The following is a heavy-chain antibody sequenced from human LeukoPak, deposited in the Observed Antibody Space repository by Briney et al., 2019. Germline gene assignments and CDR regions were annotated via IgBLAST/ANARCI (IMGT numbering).Heavy chain of an antibody. D-gene: IGHD4-17*01. Sequence: ASVKVSCKAPGGTSSSYAISWVRQAPGQGLEWMGGLIPIFGTANYAQKFQGRVTITTDESTSTAYMELSSLRSEDTAVYYCARVFYGDYYYYYYMDVWGKGTTVTVSS. CDR1: GGTSSSYA. J-gene: IGHJ6*03. V-gene: IGHV1-69*05. CDR3: ARVFYGDYYYYYYMDV. CDR2: LIPIFGTA.